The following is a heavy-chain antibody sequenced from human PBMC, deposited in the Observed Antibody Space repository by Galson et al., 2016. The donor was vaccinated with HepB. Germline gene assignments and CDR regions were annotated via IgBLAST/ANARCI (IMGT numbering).Heavy chain of an antibody. CDR2: ISGSGGST. Sequence: SLRLSCAASGFTFSSYSMGWVRQAPGKGLEWVSSISGSGGSTYYADSVKGRFTISGDNSKNTLYLQMNSLRAEDTDVSYCAKDPTIYASWCNWFDPRGQGTLVTVSS. CDR1: GFTFSSYS. V-gene: IGHV3-23*01. J-gene: IGHJ5*02. D-gene: IGHD2/OR15-2a*01. CDR3: AKDPTIYASWCNWFDP.